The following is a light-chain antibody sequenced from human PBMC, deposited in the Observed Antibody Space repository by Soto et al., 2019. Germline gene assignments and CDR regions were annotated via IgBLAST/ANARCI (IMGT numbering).Light chain of an antibody. J-gene: IGLJ1*01. V-gene: IGLV2-11*01. Sequence: QSVLTQPRSVSGSPGQSVTISCPGTNGDVGTFYFVSWYQQYPDKGPKLIIYDVTERPSGVPDRFSGSKSGNTASLTISGLQAEDEADYYCCSYAGSYTYVFGSGTKVTVL. CDR1: NGDVGTFYF. CDR3: CSYAGSYTYV. CDR2: DVT.